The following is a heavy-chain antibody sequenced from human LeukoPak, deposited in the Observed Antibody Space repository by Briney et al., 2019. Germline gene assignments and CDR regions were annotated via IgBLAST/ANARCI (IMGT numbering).Heavy chain of an antibody. D-gene: IGHD2-2*01. CDR2: INPNSGDT. Sequence: SVKVSCKASGYTFTGHYMYWVRQAPGQGLEWMGWINPNSGDTNYAQKFQGRVTMTRDTSISTAYMDLNRLTSDDTAVYYCARRLTTSQDLDYWGQGTLVTVSS. CDR1: GYTFTGHY. J-gene: IGHJ4*02. CDR3: ARRLTTSQDLDY. V-gene: IGHV1-2*02.